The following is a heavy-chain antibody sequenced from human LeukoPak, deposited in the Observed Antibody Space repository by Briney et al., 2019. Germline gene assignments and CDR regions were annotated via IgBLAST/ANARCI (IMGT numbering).Heavy chain of an antibody. CDR2: INPNSGGT. D-gene: IGHD3-10*01. J-gene: IGHJ5*02. V-gene: IGHV1-2*02. CDR3: ARGLPAQRYGSGRHNWSDP. Sequence: ASVKVSCKASGYTFTGYYMHWVRQAPGQGREWMGWINPNSGGTNYAQKFQGRVTMTRDTSISTAYMELSRLRSDDTAVYYCARGLPAQRYGSGRHNWSDPWGQGTLVTVSS. CDR1: GYTFTGYY.